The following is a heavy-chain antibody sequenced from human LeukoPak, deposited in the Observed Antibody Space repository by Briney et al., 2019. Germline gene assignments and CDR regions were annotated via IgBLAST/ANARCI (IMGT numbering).Heavy chain of an antibody. CDR2: IRYDGSNK. CDR1: GFTFSSYG. J-gene: IGHJ4*02. CDR3: ATLEMATIYFDY. D-gene: IGHD5-24*01. Sequence: GGSLRLSCAASGFTFSSYGMHWVRQAPGKGLEWVAFIRYDGSNKYYADSVKGRFTISRDNSKNTLYLQMNSLRAEDTAVYYCATLEMATIYFDYWGQGTLVTVSS. V-gene: IGHV3-30*02.